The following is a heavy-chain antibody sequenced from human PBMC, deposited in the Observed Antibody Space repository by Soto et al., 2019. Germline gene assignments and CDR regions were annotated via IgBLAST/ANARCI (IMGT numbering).Heavy chain of an antibody. Sequence: QITLKESGPTLVKPTQTLTLTCTFSGFSLSTSGVGVGWIRQPPGKALEWLALIYWDDDKRYSPSLKSRLTLTKDTSKNQVVLTMTNMDPVDTATYYCANVKVLRYFDWLSVVFDYWGQGTLVTVSS. CDR1: GFSLSTSGVG. V-gene: IGHV2-5*02. CDR3: ANVKVLRYFDWLSVVFDY. J-gene: IGHJ4*02. CDR2: IYWDDDK. D-gene: IGHD3-9*01.